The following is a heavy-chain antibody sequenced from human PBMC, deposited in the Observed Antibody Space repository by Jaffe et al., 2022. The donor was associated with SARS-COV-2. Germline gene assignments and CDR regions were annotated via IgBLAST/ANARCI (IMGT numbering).Heavy chain of an antibody. CDR3: ASPYCSGGSCFFRSLDI. Sequence: QVQLQQWGAGLLKPSETLSLTCAVYGGSFSGYYWSWIRQPPGKGLEWIGEINHSGSTNYNPSLKSRVTISVDTSKNQFSLKLSSVTAADTAVYYCASPYCSGGSCFFRSLDIWGQGTMVTVSS. CDR2: INHSGST. J-gene: IGHJ3*02. CDR1: GGSFSGYY. V-gene: IGHV4-34*01. D-gene: IGHD2-15*01.